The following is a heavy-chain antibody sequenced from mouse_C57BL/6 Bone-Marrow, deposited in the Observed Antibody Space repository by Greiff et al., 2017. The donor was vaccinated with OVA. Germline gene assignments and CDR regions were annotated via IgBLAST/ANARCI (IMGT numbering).Heavy chain of an antibody. V-gene: IGHV1-15*01. Sequence: VQLQQSGAELVRPGASVTLSCKASGYTFTDYEMHWVKQTPVHGLEWIGAIDPETGGTAYNQKFKGKAILTADKSSSTAYMELRSLTSEDSAVYYGTIYYGNYVAWFAYWGQGTLVTVSA. CDR2: IDPETGGT. J-gene: IGHJ3*01. CDR1: GYTFTDYE. D-gene: IGHD2-1*01. CDR3: TIYYGNYVAWFAY.